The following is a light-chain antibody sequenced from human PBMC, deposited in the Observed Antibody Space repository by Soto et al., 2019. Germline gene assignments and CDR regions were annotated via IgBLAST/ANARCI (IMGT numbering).Light chain of an antibody. J-gene: IGLJ3*02. CDR2: SSD. CDR1: NSNIGSNT. V-gene: IGLV1-44*01. CDR3: ATWDDSHNGWV. Sequence: QSVLTQPPSASGTPGQRVTISCSGSNSNIGSNTVNWYQQLPGTAPKLLIYSSDQRPSGVPDRFSGSKSGTSASLAISGLQSEDEADYYCATWDDSHNGWVFGGGTKVTVL.